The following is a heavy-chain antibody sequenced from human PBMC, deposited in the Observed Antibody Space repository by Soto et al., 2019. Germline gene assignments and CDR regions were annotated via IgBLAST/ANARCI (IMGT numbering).Heavy chain of an antibody. Sequence: GGSLRLSCAASGFTFSNHWMHWVRQVPGKGLVWVSHINVDGSTTSYADSVKGRFAISRDNAKNTLHLQMNSLRAEDTAVYYCVRQAWSGSPYIHYFDSWGQGTLVTVSS. V-gene: IGHV3-74*01. CDR2: INVDGSTT. CDR1: GFTFSNHW. J-gene: IGHJ4*02. CDR3: VRQAWSGSPYIHYFDS. D-gene: IGHD3-10*01.